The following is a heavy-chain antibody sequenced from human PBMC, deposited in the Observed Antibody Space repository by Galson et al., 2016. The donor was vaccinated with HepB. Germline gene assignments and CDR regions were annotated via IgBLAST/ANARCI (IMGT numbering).Heavy chain of an antibody. CDR3: AKDYVGGSYLLTQFDY. CDR2: ISDDGSNK. D-gene: IGHD3-16*02. Sequence: SLRLSCAASGFIFNNYAMHWVRQAPGKGLEWVAVISDDGSNKYYADSVKGRFTISRDNSKNTLYLQMNSLRVEDTAVYYCAKDYVGGSYLLTQFDYWGQGTLVTVSS. J-gene: IGHJ4*02. V-gene: IGHV3-30-3*02. CDR1: GFIFNNYA.